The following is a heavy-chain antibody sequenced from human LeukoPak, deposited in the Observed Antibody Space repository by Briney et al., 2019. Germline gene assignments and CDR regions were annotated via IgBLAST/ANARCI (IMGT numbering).Heavy chain of an antibody. V-gene: IGHV1-69*05. D-gene: IGHD3-9*01. J-gene: IGHJ4*02. CDR3: ARSHHGFYDILTGYSLDY. CDR1: GGTFSSYA. Sequence: ASVKVSCKASGGTFSSYAISWVRQAPGQGLEWMGGIIPIFGTANYAQKFRGRVTITTDESTSTAYMELSSLRSEDTAVYYCARSHHGFYDILTGYSLDYWGQGTLVTVSS. CDR2: IIPIFGTA.